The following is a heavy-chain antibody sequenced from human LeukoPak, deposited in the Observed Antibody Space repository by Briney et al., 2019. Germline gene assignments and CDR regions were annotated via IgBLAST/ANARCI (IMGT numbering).Heavy chain of an antibody. CDR3: ARADNSGWSAGALDN. Sequence: SETLSLTCTVSGGSISSSSYYWSWIRQPPGKGLEWIGSIYYSESTYYNPSLKSRVTISIDTSKNQFSLKLSSVIAADTALYYCARADNSGWSAGALDNWGQGTLVTVSS. CDR1: GGSISSSSYY. CDR2: IYYSEST. D-gene: IGHD6-13*01. V-gene: IGHV4-39*07. J-gene: IGHJ4*02.